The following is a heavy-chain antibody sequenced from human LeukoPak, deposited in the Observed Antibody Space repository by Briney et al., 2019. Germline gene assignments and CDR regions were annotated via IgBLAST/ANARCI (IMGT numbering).Heavy chain of an antibody. CDR1: GYTFTGYY. CDR2: VNPNSGAT. Sequence: ASVKVSCKASGYTFTGYYMHWVRQAPGQGLAWMGWVNPNSGATNYAQKFQGRVTMTRDTSISTAYMELSRLRSDDTAVYYCARADSSGLYYFDYWGQGTLVTVSS. J-gene: IGHJ4*02. CDR3: ARADSSGLYYFDY. V-gene: IGHV1-2*02. D-gene: IGHD3-22*01.